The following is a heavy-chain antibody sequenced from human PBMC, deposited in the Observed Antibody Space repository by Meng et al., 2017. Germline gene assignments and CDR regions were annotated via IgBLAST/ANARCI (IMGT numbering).Heavy chain of an antibody. CDR2: LNHSGST. D-gene: IGHD3-10*01. CDR1: GGCLSCFY. V-gene: IGHV4-34*01. Sequence: QGWLAQVGAGLLKPAAALALTCAVYGGCLSCFYLSVIRQPPGKGLGWIGELNHSGSTNHNPSLKSRVTISVDTSKNQFSLKLSSVTAADTAVYYCARKFTMVRGIYNWFDPWGQGTLVTVSS. J-gene: IGHJ5*02. CDR3: ARKFTMVRGIYNWFDP.